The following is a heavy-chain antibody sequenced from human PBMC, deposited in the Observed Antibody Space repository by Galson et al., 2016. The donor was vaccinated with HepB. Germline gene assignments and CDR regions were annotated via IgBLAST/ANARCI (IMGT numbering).Heavy chain of an antibody. D-gene: IGHD4-17*01. J-gene: IGHJ6*02. CDR2: IYSSGST. Sequence: SLRLSCAASGFTVSTNYMSWVRQAPGKGLEWVSVIYSSGSTYYADSVKGRFPFSRDNSKNTLYLQMDSLKTEDTAVYYCTTDVGMTTVTNLREDYYGMDVWGQGTTVTVSS. CDR1: GFTVSTNY. V-gene: IGHV3-53*01. CDR3: TTDVGMTTVTNLREDYYGMDV.